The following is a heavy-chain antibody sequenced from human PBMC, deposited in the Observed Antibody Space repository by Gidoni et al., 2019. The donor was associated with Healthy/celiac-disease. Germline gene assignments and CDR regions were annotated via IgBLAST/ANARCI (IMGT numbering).Heavy chain of an antibody. D-gene: IGHD6-13*01. J-gene: IGHJ4*02. V-gene: IGHV5-51*01. CDR2: LYPGDSDT. Sequence: EVQRGQSGAGVKQPGELLTISSEGSAYSFTCYWIDWVRQMPGEGLGWMGILYPGDSDTRYSPSFQGQVTISADKSIITAYLQWSSRKASDTAMYDCARHPHSSSWSDYWGQGTLVTVSS. CDR3: ARHPHSSSWSDY. CDR1: AYSFTCYW.